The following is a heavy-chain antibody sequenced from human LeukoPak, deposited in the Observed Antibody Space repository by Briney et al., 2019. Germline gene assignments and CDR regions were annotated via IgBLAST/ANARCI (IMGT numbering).Heavy chain of an antibody. J-gene: IGHJ4*02. CDR1: GFTFSDYT. D-gene: IGHD2-21*02. CDR3: ARDYFYCGGDCFVDY. CDR2: ISGGSRSI. V-gene: IGHV3-21*04. Sequence: PGGSLRLSCAASGFTFSDYTMNWVRQAPGKGLEWVSSISGGSRSIYYVDSVKGRFTISRDNAKSSLYLQVNSLRAEDTAIYYCARDYFYCGGDCFVDYWGQGTLVTVSS.